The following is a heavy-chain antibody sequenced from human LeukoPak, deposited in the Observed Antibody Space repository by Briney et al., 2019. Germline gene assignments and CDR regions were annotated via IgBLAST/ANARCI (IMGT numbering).Heavy chain of an antibody. D-gene: IGHD3-9*01. CDR2: IYYSGST. CDR1: GGSISSSNYY. V-gene: IGHV4-39*01. Sequence: SETLSLTCTVSGGSISSSNYYWVWIRQPPGKGLEWVGSIYYSGSTYYNPSLKSRVTISVDTSKNQFSLKLSSVTAADTAMYYCALRYFDRDYWGQGTLVTVSS. CDR3: ALRYFDRDY. J-gene: IGHJ4*02.